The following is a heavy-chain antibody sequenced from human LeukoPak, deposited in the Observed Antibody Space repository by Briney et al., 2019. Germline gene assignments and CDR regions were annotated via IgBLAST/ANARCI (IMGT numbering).Heavy chain of an antibody. V-gene: IGHV1-69*05. J-gene: IGHJ5*02. CDR3: AREEVTWNHGNWFDP. D-gene: IGHD1-14*01. CDR1: GGTFSSYA. Sequence: SVKVSCKASGGTFSSYAISWVRQAPGQGPEWMGGIIPIFGTANYAQKFQGRVTITTDESTSTAYMELSSLRSEDTAVYYCAREEVTWNHGNWFDPWGQGTLVTVSS. CDR2: IIPIFGTA.